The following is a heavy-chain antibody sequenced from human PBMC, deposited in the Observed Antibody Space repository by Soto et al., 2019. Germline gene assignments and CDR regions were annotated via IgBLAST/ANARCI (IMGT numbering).Heavy chain of an antibody. CDR3: ASNIAAAGILDY. J-gene: IGHJ4*02. Sequence: SETLSLTCTVSGGSISSGGYYWSWIRQHPGKGLEWIGYIYYSGSTYYNPSLKSRVTISVDTSKNQFSLKLSSVTAADTAVYYCASNIAAAGILDYWGQGTLVTVSS. CDR1: GGSISSGGYY. CDR2: IYYSGST. D-gene: IGHD6-13*01. V-gene: IGHV4-31*03.